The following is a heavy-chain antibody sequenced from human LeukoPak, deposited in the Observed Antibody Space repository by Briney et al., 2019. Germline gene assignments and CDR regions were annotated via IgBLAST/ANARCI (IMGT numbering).Heavy chain of an antibody. V-gene: IGHV3-7*03. CDR3: ARGAQITYYDIFFPY. D-gene: IGHD3-9*01. CDR2: IKQDGSEK. CDR1: GFTFSSYW. Sequence: GGSLRLSCAASGFTFSSYWMSWVRQAPGKGLEWVANIKQDGSEKYYVDSVKGRFTISRDNAKNSLYLQMYSLRAEDTAVYHCARGAQITYYDIFFPYWGQGTLVTVSS. J-gene: IGHJ4*02.